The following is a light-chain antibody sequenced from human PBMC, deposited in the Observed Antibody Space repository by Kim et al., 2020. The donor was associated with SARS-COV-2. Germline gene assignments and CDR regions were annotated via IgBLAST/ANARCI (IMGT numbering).Light chain of an antibody. J-gene: IGKJ1*01. CDR3: QKYDRAPMA. V-gene: IGKV1-27*01. Sequence: ASVGDSVTITCRASQGISRYLAWYQQKPGKAPKLLSYGASKLQSGVPSRFSGSGSETDFTLTNSSLQPEDVATYYCQKYDRAPMAFGHGTTVDIK. CDR2: GAS. CDR1: QGISRY.